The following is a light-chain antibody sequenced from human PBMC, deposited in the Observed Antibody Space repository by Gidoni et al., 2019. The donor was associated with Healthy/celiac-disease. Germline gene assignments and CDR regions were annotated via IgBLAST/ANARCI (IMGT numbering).Light chain of an antibody. CDR3: NSRDSSGNHFYV. CDR2: GKN. J-gene: IGLJ1*01. Sequence: SSELTQDPAVSVALGQTVRITCQGDSLRSYYASRYQQKPGQAPVLVIYGKNNRPSGIPDRFSGSSSGNTASLTITGAQAEDESDYYCNSRDSSGNHFYVCGTGTKVTVL. CDR1: SLRSYY. V-gene: IGLV3-19*01.